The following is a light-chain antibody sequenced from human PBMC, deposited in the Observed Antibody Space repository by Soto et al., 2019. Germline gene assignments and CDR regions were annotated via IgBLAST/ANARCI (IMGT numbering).Light chain of an antibody. Sequence: RASQSVSSYYLAWYQQKPGQAPRLLIYAASSRATGIPDRFSGGGSGTDFTLTISRLEPEDFAVYYCQQCGSSPWTFGQGTKVDIK. V-gene: IGKV3-20*01. J-gene: IGKJ1*01. CDR3: QQCGSSPWT. CDR1: QSVSSYY. CDR2: AAS.